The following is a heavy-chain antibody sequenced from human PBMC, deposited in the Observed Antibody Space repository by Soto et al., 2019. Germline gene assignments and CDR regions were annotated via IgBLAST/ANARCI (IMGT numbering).Heavy chain of an antibody. Sequence: SLRLSCAASGFTFSSYGMHWVRQAPGKGLEWVAVIWYDGSNKYYADSVKGRFTISRDNSKNTLYLQMNSLRAEDTAVYYCARETYYYDSSGYLDYWGQGSLVTVSS. CDR1: GFTFSSYG. D-gene: IGHD3-22*01. V-gene: IGHV3-33*01. CDR2: IWYDGSNK. J-gene: IGHJ4*02. CDR3: ARETYYYDSSGYLDY.